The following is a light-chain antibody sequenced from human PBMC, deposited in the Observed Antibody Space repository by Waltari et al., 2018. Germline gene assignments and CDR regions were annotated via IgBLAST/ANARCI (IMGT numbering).Light chain of an antibody. J-gene: IGLJ2*01. CDR2: ANN. V-gene: IGLV1-44*01. CDR1: TSPIGTHT. Sequence: SVLTQPPSASGTPGQRVTFSCSGSTSPIGTHTVNCYQHLSETAPKPLIYANNQRPSGVPDRFSGSKSDTSASLVISGLQSEDEADYYCAAWDDSLRSVLFGGGTKLTVL. CDR3: AAWDDSLRSVL.